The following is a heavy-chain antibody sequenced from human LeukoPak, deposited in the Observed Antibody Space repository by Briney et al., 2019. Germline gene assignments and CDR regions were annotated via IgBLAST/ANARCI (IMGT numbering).Heavy chain of an antibody. Sequence: GGSLRLSCAASGFTFSSYGMSWVRRAPGKGLEWVSTISGSGVGTFYADSVKGRFTIARDNSKNTLYLQMSSLRAEDTAVYYCAKNAVGPSDYWGQGTLVTVSS. CDR3: AKNAVGPSDY. CDR1: GFTFSSYG. V-gene: IGHV3-23*01. J-gene: IGHJ4*02. CDR2: ISGSGVGT.